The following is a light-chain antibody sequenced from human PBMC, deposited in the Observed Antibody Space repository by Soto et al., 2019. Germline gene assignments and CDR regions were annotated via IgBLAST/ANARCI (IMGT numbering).Light chain of an antibody. CDR3: QQYGSSPWT. V-gene: IGKV3-20*01. J-gene: IGKJ1*01. Sequence: VLTQSPGSLSLSPGERATLSCRASQSISSTYLAWYQQKPGQAPRLLIYGASSRATGIPDRFSGSGSGTDFTLTISRLEPEDFAVYYCQQYGSSPWTFGQGTKVDIK. CDR1: QSISSTY. CDR2: GAS.